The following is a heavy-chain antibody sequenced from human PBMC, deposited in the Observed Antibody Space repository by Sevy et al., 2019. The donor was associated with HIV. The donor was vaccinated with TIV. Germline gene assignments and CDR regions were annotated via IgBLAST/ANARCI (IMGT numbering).Heavy chain of an antibody. CDR2: IYWDDDK. V-gene: IGHV2-5*02. CDR1: GFSLTTSGVG. D-gene: IGHD3-9*01. Sequence: SGPTLVNPTQTLTLTYTFSGFSLTTSGVGVGWIRQPPGKALEWLALIYWDDDKRYSPSLKSRLTITKDTSKNQVVLTMTNMDPVDTATYYCAHRPDNYDILTGYFPNWFDPWGQGTLVTVSS. J-gene: IGHJ5*02. CDR3: AHRPDNYDILTGYFPNWFDP.